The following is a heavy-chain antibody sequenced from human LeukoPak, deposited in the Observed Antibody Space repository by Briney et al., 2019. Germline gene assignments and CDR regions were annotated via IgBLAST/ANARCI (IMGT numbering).Heavy chain of an antibody. Sequence: PGGSLRLSCVASGFTFGNYGMTWVRQASGKGLEWVSGMSGPGTSTYYADSVKGRFTISRDNSQNTLYLQMSGLRTDDTAIYYCAKVYGGMSVAGTFDHWGQGTLVTVSS. CDR1: GFTFGNYG. CDR3: AKVYGGMSVAGTFDH. D-gene: IGHD6-19*01. V-gene: IGHV3-23*01. J-gene: IGHJ4*02. CDR2: MSGPGTST.